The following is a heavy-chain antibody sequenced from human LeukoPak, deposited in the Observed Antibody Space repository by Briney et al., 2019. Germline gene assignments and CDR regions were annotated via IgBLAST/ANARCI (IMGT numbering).Heavy chain of an antibody. J-gene: IGHJ6*02. Sequence: SETLSLTCTVSGGSISSYYWSWIRQPPGKGLEWIGYIYYSGSTYYNPSLKSRVTISVDTSKNQFSLKLSSVTAADTAVYYCARGGPDYGDQRPTTYYYYYGMDVWGQGTTVTVSS. D-gene: IGHD4-17*01. CDR1: GGSISSYY. CDR2: IYYSGST. CDR3: ARGGPDYGDQRPTTYYYYYGMDV. V-gene: IGHV4-59*06.